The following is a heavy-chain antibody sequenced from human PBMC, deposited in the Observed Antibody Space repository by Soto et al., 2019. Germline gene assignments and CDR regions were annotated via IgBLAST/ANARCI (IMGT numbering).Heavy chain of an antibody. D-gene: IGHD3-3*01. J-gene: IGHJ4*02. CDR3: AKNPQRFLEWLLSKLQFYY. V-gene: IGHV3-23*01. CDR2: ISGSGGST. CDR1: GFTFSSDA. Sequence: GGSLRLSCAASGFTFSSDAMSWVRQAPGKGLEWVSAISGSGGSTYYADSVKGRFTISRDNSKNTLYLQMNSLRAEDTAVYYCAKNPQRFLEWLLSKLQFYYWGQGTLVTVSS.